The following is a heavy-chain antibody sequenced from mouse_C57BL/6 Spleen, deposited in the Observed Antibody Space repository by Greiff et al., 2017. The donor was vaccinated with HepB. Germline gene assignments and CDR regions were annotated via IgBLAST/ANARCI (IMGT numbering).Heavy chain of an antibody. CDR1: GYTFTDYY. J-gene: IGHJ2*01. Sequence: EVKLMESGPVLVKPGASVKMSCKASGYTFTDYYMNWVKQSHGKSLEWIGVINPYNGGTSYNQKFKGKATLTVDKSSSTAYMELNSLTSEDSAVYYRARIYYDYDEGDSDDWGQGTTLTVSS. CDR2: INPYNGGT. V-gene: IGHV1-19*01. CDR3: ARIYYDYDEGDSDD. D-gene: IGHD2-4*01.